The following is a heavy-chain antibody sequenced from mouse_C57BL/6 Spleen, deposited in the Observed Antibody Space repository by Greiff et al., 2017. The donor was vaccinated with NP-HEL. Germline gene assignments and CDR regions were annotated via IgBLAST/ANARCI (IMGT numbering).Heavy chain of an antibody. CDR1: GYAFSSSW. CDR3: AREDYSNDGGYFDY. D-gene: IGHD2-12*01. V-gene: IGHV1-82*01. J-gene: IGHJ2*01. CDR2: IYPGDGDT. Sequence: VQLQQSGPELVKPGASVKISCKASGYAFSSSWMNWVKQRPGKGLEWIGRIYPGDGDTNYNGKFKGKATLTADKSSSTAYMQLSSLTSEDSAVYFCAREDYSNDGGYFDYWGQGTTLTVSS.